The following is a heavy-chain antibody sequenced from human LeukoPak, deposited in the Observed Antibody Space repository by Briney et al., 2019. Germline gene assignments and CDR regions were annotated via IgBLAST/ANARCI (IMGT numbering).Heavy chain of an antibody. V-gene: IGHV4-4*07. D-gene: IGHD2-2*01. Sequence: SETLSLTCTVSGGSISSYYWSWIRQPAGKGLEWIGRIYTSGSTNYNPSLKSRVTMSVDTSKNQFSLKLSSVTAADTAVYYCARDKWGLGYCSSTSCYGAFDIWGQGTMVTVSS. J-gene: IGHJ3*02. CDR3: ARDKWGLGYCSSTSCYGAFDI. CDR1: GGSISSYY. CDR2: IYTSGST.